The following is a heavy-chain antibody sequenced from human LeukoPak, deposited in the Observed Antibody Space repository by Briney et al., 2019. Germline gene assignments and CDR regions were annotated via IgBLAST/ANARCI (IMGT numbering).Heavy chain of an antibody. CDR3: AKRPSDYGDYVSYFDY. Sequence: GGSLRLSCAASGFSFISYGMHWVRQAPGKGLEWVGVISDDGRRKDYTDSVKGRFTISRDNSKDTLYLQMNSLRAEDTAVYYCAKRPSDYGDYVSYFDYWGQGTLVTVSS. CDR1: GFSFISYG. J-gene: IGHJ4*02. V-gene: IGHV3-30*18. D-gene: IGHD4-17*01. CDR2: ISDDGRRK.